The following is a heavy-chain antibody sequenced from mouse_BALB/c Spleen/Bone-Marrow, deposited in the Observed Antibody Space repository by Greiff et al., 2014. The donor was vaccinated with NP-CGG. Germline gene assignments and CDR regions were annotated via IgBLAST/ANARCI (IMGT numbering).Heavy chain of an antibody. J-gene: IGHJ2*01. CDR3: ARGGISVDY. V-gene: IGHV1-80*01. CDR1: GYAFSVYW. Sequence: VQLQQSGAELVRPGSSVKISCKASGYAFSVYWMNWVMQRPGQGLEWIGQIYPGDGDTNYDGKFKGRATLTADKSSNTAYMQLSSLTSEDSAVYFCARGGISVDYWGQGTTLTVSS. CDR2: IYPGDGDT.